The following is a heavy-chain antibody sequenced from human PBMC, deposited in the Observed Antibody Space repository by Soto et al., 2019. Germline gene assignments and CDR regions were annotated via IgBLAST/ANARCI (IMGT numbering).Heavy chain of an antibody. CDR3: AGEDSSSWYGTSSVY. V-gene: IGHV4-31*03. CDR1: GGSISSGGYY. CDR2: IYYSGST. Sequence: QVQLQESGPGLVKPSQTLSLTCTVSGGSISSGGYYWSWIRQHPGKGLEWIGYIYYSGSTYYNPTLKSRVTISVDTSKNQCSLKLSSVTAADTAVYYCAGEDSSSWYGTSSVYWGQGTLVTVSS. J-gene: IGHJ4*02. D-gene: IGHD6-13*01.